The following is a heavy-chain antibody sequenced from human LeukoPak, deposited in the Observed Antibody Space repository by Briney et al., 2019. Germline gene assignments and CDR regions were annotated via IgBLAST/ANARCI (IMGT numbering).Heavy chain of an antibody. D-gene: IGHD3-22*01. CDR1: GGSISSGSYY. J-gene: IGHJ3*02. Sequence: SETLSLTCTVSGGSISSGSYYWSWIRQPAGKGLEWIGRIYTSGSTNYNPSLKSRVTMSVDTSKNQFSLKLSSVTAADTAVYYCARDRGLLQSDAFDIWGQGTMVTVSS. CDR3: ARDRGLLQSDAFDI. CDR2: IYTSGST. V-gene: IGHV4-61*02.